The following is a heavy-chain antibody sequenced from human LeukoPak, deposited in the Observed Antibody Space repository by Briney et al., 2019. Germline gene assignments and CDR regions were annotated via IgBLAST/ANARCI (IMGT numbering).Heavy chain of an antibody. V-gene: IGHV4-34*01. CDR1: SGSFTGYY. CDR3: ARGEVLLWFRRESLCGMDV. Sequence: SPSQSLACAVDSGSFTGYYWSWIRQPPGSGLEWLGEINHSGSTNYNPSLKSRVIISVDTSKNQCSLKLSFVAAADTAVYYCARGEVLLWFRRESLCGMDVWFQGTTVTVSS. CDR2: INHSGST. J-gene: IGHJ6*02. D-gene: IGHD3-10*01.